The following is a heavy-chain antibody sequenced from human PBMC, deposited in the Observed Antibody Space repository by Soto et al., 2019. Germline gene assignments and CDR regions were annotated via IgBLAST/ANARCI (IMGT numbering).Heavy chain of an antibody. CDR3: AREASRWYYYHNGMDV. CDR2: IWSDGTNE. Sequence: QVQLVESGGGVVQPGRSLRLSCAASGFSFRNNGMHWVRQAPGKGLEWVAVIWSDGTNEKYADSVKGRFTISRDNSKSTLYLQMNRLRAEDTAMYYCAREASRWYYYHNGMDVWGQGTTVTVSS. J-gene: IGHJ6*02. V-gene: IGHV3-33*01. CDR1: GFSFRNNG. D-gene: IGHD2-15*01.